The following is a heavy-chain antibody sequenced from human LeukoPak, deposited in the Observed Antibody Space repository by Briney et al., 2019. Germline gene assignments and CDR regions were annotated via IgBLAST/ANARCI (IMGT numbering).Heavy chain of an antibody. J-gene: IGHJ4*02. V-gene: IGHV3-53*01. CDR1: GVTISSIY. Sequence: GGSLRLSCAVSGVTISSIYMYWVRQAPGKGLEWVSVIYSGGSTNYADFVKGRFTISRDNSKNTLYLQMNSLRAEDTAVYYCAKAEDEYSSSWYVYYFDYWGQGTLVTVSS. D-gene: IGHD6-13*01. CDR2: IYSGGST. CDR3: AKAEDEYSSSWYVYYFDY.